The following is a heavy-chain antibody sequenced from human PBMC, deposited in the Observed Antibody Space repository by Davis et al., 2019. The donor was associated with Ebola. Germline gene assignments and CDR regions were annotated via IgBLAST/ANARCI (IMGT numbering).Heavy chain of an antibody. J-gene: IGHJ2*01. CDR1: GFTFSIYS. V-gene: IGHV3-48*02. CDR2: ISSSSSTI. Sequence: GESLKISCAASGFTFSIYSMNWVRQAPGKGLEWVSYISSSSSTIYYADSVKGRFTISRDNAKNSLYLQMNSLRDEDTAVYYCATGNQDTYYDFWSGSWYFDLWGHGTLVTVSS. CDR3: ATGNQDTYYDFWSGSWYFDL. D-gene: IGHD3-3*01.